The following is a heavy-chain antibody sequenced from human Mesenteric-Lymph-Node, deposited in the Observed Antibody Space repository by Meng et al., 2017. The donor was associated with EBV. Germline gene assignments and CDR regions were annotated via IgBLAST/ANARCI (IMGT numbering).Heavy chain of an antibody. CDR1: GGSFSSSTYY. CDR3: ARAGNYSPYLDY. V-gene: IGHV4-39*01. Sequence: QPTREEAGPGLVKPSETLSLTCSVSGGSFSSSTYYWGWIRQPPGRGLEYIGSIYYGGSAYYNPSLKTRVTISVDTSKNQFSLELNSVTAADTAVYYCARAGNYSPYLDYWGQGTLVTVSS. J-gene: IGHJ4*02. CDR2: IYYGGSA. D-gene: IGHD1-26*01.